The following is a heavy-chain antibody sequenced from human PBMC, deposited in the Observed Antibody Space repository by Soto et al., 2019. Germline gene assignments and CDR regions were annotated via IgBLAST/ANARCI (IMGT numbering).Heavy chain of an antibody. CDR2: IYYSGST. J-gene: IGHJ4*02. CDR3: ARDGYYYDSSGYQRVYYFDY. V-gene: IGHV4-59*01. Sequence: PSETLSLTCTVSGGSTSSYDWSWIRQPPGKGLEWIGYIYYSGSTNYNPSLKSRVTISVDTSKNQFSLKLSSVTAADTAVYYCARDGYYYDSSGYQRVYYFDYWGQGTLVTVSS. D-gene: IGHD3-22*01. CDR1: GGSTSSYD.